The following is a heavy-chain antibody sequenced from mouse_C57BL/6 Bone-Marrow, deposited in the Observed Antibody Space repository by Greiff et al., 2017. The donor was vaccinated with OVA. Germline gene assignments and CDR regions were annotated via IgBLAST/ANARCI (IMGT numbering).Heavy chain of an antibody. J-gene: IGHJ4*01. CDR1: GYTFTSYW. CDR3: TRDLLLRYYYAMGY. V-gene: IGHV1-5*01. Sequence: VHVKQSGTVLARPGASVKMSCKTSGYTFTSYWMHWVQQRPGQGLEWIGAIYPGNSDTSYNQKFKGKAKLTAVTSASTAYMELSSLTNEDSAVYYCTRDLLLRYYYAMGYWGQGTSVTVSS. D-gene: IGHD1-1*01. CDR2: IYPGNSDT.